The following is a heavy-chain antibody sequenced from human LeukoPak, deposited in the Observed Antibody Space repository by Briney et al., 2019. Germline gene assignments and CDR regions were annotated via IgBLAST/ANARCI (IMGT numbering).Heavy chain of an antibody. J-gene: IGHJ4*02. Sequence: SVKVSCKASGGTFSSYAISWVRQAPGQGLEWMGRIIPILGTANYAQKFQGRVTITTDESTSTAYMELSSLRSEDTAVYYCAREDSSSWPFDYWGQGTLVTVSS. D-gene: IGHD6-13*01. CDR1: GGTFSSYA. CDR2: IIPILGTA. V-gene: IGHV1-69*05. CDR3: AREDSSSWPFDY.